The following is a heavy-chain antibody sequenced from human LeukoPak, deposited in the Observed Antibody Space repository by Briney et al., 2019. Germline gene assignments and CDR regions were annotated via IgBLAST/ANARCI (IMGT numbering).Heavy chain of an antibody. J-gene: IGHJ4*02. V-gene: IGHV1-2*02. Sequence: ASVTVSCKASGYTFTGYYIHWVRQAPGQGLEWMGFINPNTGGTSYAQKFQARVTMTRDTSISTAYMELSGLRSDDTAVYYCARRYDFWSGYPTAFDYWGQGTVVPVSS. D-gene: IGHD3-3*01. CDR3: ARRYDFWSGYPTAFDY. CDR1: GYTFTGYY. CDR2: INPNTGGT.